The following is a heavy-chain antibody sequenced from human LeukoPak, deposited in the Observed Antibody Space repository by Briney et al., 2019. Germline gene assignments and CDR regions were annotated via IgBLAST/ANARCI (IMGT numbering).Heavy chain of an antibody. D-gene: IGHD3-10*01. CDR1: GFSFSRHS. J-gene: IGHJ4*02. Sequence: GGSLRLSCAASGFSFSRHSMNWVRQAPGKGLEWVSAISSSSTSIKQRDSVKGRFTTYRDNAKSSVYLEMSDLRVEDTAVYYCAKVGTGNQYGSGDFDLWGQGSLVTVSS. V-gene: IGHV3-21*06. CDR2: ISSSSTSI. CDR3: AKVGTGNQYGSGDFDL.